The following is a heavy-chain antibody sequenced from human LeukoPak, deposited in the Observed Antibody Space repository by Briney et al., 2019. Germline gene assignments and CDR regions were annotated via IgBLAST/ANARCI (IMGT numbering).Heavy chain of an antibody. Sequence: PGGSLRLSCAASGFTFSSYAMSWVRQAPGKGLEWVSAISGSGGSTYYADSVKGRFTISRDNSKNTLYLQMNSLRAEDTAVYYCAKDQDTAMVVEGAFDYWGQGTLVTVSS. CDR3: AKDQDTAMVVEGAFDY. CDR1: GFTFSSYA. CDR2: ISGSGGST. J-gene: IGHJ4*02. D-gene: IGHD5-18*01. V-gene: IGHV3-23*01.